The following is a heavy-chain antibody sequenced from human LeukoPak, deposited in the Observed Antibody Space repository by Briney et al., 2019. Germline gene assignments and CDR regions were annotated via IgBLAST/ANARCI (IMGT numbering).Heavy chain of an antibody. D-gene: IGHD3-3*01. V-gene: IGHV4-34*01. J-gene: IGHJ4*02. CDR2: INHSGST. CDR1: GGSFSGYY. CDR3: ARGLNDSWTGENY. Sequence: SETLSLTCAVYGGSFSGYYWSWIRQPPGKGLEWIGEINHSGSTNYNPSLKSRVTISLDTSKRQFSLKVRYVTAADTAVYYCARGLNDSWTGENYWGQGTLVTVSS.